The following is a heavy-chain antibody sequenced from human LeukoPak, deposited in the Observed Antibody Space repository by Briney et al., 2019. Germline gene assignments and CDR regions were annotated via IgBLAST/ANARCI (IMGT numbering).Heavy chain of an antibody. CDR2: IYYTGTT. CDR1: GGSISSSSYY. V-gene: IGHV4-39*01. Sequence: PSETLSLTCTVSGGSISSSSYYWGWIRQPPGKGLEWIGSIYYTGTTYYNPSLKSRVTISVDTSKNQFSPKLSSVTAADTAVYYCASIHTAALHFDYWGQGTLVTVSS. J-gene: IGHJ4*02. CDR3: ASIHTAALHFDY. D-gene: IGHD5-18*01.